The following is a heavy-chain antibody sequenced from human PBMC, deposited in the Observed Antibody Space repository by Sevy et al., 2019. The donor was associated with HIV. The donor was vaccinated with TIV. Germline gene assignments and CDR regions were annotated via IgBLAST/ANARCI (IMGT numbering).Heavy chain of an antibody. CDR3: AKDINRGCDDLNCYPYYYYFYGLDA. CDR1: GFTFDGYA. Sequence: GGSLRLSCSASGFTFDGYAMHWVRQVPGKGLEWVSGVRWNSRNIGYADSVKGRFTISRDNANHFLYLEMNSLRPEDTALYYCAKDINRGCDDLNCYPYYYYFYGLDAWRQGTTVTVSS. J-gene: IGHJ6*02. D-gene: IGHD2-21*01. V-gene: IGHV3-9*01. CDR2: VRWNSRNI.